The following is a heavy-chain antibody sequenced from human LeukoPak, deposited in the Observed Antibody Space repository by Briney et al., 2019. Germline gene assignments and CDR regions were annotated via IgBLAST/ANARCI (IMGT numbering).Heavy chain of an antibody. Sequence: SGNSFISFAISWVRQAPGQGLEWMGWISAYYGTTNYAQKFKGRVTMTTDTSTSTVYMELSSLRSEDMAVYYCARGSWELSGIGYYYYYMDVWGKGTTVTVSS. CDR1: GNSFISFA. CDR2: ISAYYGTT. V-gene: IGHV1-18*03. D-gene: IGHD3-10*01. CDR3: ARGSWELSGIGYYYYYMDV. J-gene: IGHJ6*03.